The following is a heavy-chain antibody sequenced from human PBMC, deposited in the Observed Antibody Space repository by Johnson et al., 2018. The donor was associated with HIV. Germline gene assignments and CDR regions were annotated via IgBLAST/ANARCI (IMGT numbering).Heavy chain of an antibody. CDR3: AREWGVITFGGVIPRNAFDI. D-gene: IGHD3-16*02. CDR2: SNSDGSTT. Sequence: VQLVESGGGLVQPGGSLRLPCAASGFIFSRSWMHWVRHAPGKGLVWVSRSNSDGSTTTYADSVRGRFTISTDKARNTLHLQMNSLRVEDTAVYYCAREWGVITFGGVIPRNAFDIWGQGTMVTVSS. V-gene: IGHV3-74*01. J-gene: IGHJ3*02. CDR1: GFIFSRSW.